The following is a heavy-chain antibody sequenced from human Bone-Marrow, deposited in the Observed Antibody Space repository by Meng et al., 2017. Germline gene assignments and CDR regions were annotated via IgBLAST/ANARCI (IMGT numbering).Heavy chain of an antibody. Sequence: SLKISCAASGFTFSSYSMKWVRQAPGKGLEWVSSINSNSSYIHYADSVKGRFTISRDNAKKSLYLQMHSLGAEDAAVYYCARDFQYSRGFMCSSQIAAAGTGRDYWGQGTLVTVSS. V-gene: IGHV3-21*01. CDR2: INSNSSYI. J-gene: IGHJ4*02. CDR3: ARDFQYSRGFMCSSQIAAAGTGRDY. D-gene: IGHD6-13*01. CDR1: GFTFSSYS.